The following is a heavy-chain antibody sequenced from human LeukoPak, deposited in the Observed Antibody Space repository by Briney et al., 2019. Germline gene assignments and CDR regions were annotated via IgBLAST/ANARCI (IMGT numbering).Heavy chain of an antibody. CDR2: ISSSGSTI. D-gene: IGHD6-19*01. CDR3: ARGSGHTIDY. V-gene: IGHV3-48*03. Sequence: GSLRLSCAASGFTFSSYEMNWVRQAPGKGLEWVSYISSSGSTIYYADSVKGRFTISRDNAKNSLYLQMNSLRAEGTAVYYCARGSGHTIDYWGQGTLVTVSS. J-gene: IGHJ4*02. CDR1: GFTFSSYE.